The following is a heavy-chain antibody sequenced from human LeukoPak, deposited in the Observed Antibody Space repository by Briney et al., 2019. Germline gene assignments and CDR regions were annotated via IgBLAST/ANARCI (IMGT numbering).Heavy chain of an antibody. D-gene: IGHD6-19*01. CDR1: GFTFSSYG. V-gene: IGHV3-33*01. CDR3: ARDELAVAKKGFLDS. Sequence: GSLRLSCAASGFTFSSYGMHWVRQAPGKGLEWVAVIWYDGSNKYYADSVKGRFTISRDNSKNTLYLQMNSLRAEDTAVYYCARDELAVAKKGFLDSWGQGTLVTVSS. CDR2: IWYDGSNK. J-gene: IGHJ4*02.